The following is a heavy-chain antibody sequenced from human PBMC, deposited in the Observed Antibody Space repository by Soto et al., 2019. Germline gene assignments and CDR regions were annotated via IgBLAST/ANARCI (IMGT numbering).Heavy chain of an antibody. CDR1: GYTFTSYA. CDR3: ARDLGVGAASDY. V-gene: IGHV1-3*01. D-gene: IGHD1-26*01. CDR2: INAGNGNT. Sequence: QVQLVQSGAEVKKPGASVKVSCKASGYTFTSYAMHWVRQAPGQRLEWMGWINAGNGNTKYSQKFQGRVTITRDTSASTAYMELSSLRAEATAVYCCARDLGVGAASDYWGQGTLVTVSS. J-gene: IGHJ4*02.